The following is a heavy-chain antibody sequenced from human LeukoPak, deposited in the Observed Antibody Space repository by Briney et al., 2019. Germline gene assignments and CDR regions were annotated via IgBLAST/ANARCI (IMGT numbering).Heavy chain of an antibody. V-gene: IGHV3-33*01. CDR3: ARVKVDKPSSPIDY. D-gene: IGHD5-12*01. Sequence: GRSLRLSCAASGFTFSDYGMHWVRQAPVKGLEWVAVIWYDGTNKNYADSVKGRFTISGDNSKNTLYLQMNSLRVEDTAVYYCARVKVDKPSSPIDYWGQGTLVTVSS. CDR2: IWYDGTNK. CDR1: GFTFSDYG. J-gene: IGHJ4*02.